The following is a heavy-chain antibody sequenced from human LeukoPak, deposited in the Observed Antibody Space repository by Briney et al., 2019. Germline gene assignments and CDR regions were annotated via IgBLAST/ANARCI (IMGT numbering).Heavy chain of an antibody. D-gene: IGHD4-17*01. Sequence: PSETLSLTCAVYGGSFSGYYWSWIRQPPGKGLEWIGEINHSGSTNYNPSLKGRVTISVDTSKNQFSLKLSSVTAADTAVYYCARHRSRGDDAFDIWGQGTMVTVSS. V-gene: IGHV4-34*01. J-gene: IGHJ3*02. CDR2: INHSGST. CDR3: ARHRSRGDDAFDI. CDR1: GGSFSGYY.